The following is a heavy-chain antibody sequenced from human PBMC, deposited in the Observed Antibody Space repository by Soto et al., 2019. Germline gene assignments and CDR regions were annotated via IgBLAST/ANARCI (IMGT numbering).Heavy chain of an antibody. J-gene: IGHJ4*02. D-gene: IGHD4-17*01. V-gene: IGHV4-39*01. Sequence: SETLSLTCTVSGGSISSSSYYWGWIRQPPGKGLEWIGSIYYSGRTYYNPSLKSRVTISVDTSKNQFSLKLTSVTAADTAVYYCASGRRTTVITKPPFDYWGQGTLVTVSS. CDR3: ASGRRTTVITKPPFDY. CDR2: IYYSGRT. CDR1: GGSISSSSYY.